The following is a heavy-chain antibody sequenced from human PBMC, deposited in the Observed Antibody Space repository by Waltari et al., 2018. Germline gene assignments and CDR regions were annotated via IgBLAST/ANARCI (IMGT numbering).Heavy chain of an antibody. V-gene: IGHV5-51*03. CDR3: ARRKFNWHYLAGDAFDI. Sequence: EVQVVQSGAEMKKPGESLKISCKGSGYNFNNYWIGWVRQMPGKGLEWMGIAFPGDADPRYNPAFQVQASIPADKSIGTADLQGRTVKASDTAIYYCARRKFNWHYLAGDAFDIWGQGTMVTVSS. D-gene: IGHD1-20*01. CDR2: AFPGDADP. CDR1: GYNFNNYW. J-gene: IGHJ3*02.